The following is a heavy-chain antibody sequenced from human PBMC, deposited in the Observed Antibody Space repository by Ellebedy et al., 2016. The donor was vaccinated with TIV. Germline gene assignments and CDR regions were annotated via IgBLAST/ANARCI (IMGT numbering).Heavy chain of an antibody. J-gene: IGHJ4*02. D-gene: IGHD6-19*01. CDR2: IYHSGST. CDR1: GGSISSGGYS. V-gene: IGHV4-30-2*01. Sequence: MPSETLSLTCAVFGGSISSGGYSWSWIRQPPGKGLEWIGYIYHSGSTYYNPSLKSRVTISVDRSKNQFSLKLSSVTAADTAVYYCARVLLAGHFDYWGQGTLVTVSS. CDR3: ARVLLAGHFDY.